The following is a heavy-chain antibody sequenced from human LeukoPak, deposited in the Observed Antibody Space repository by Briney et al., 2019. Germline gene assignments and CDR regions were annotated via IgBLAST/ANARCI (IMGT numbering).Heavy chain of an antibody. CDR2: ISGSGGST. D-gene: IGHD2-21*02. CDR3: AKDRSRRRFVVVTAIVDY. CDR1: GFTFSSYA. Sequence: QTGGSLRLSCAASGFTFSSYAMSWVRQAPGKGLEWVSAISGSGGSTYYADSVKGRFTISRDNSKNTLYLQMNSLRAEDTAVYYCAKDRSRRRFVVVTAIVDYWGQGTLVTVSS. J-gene: IGHJ4*02. V-gene: IGHV3-23*01.